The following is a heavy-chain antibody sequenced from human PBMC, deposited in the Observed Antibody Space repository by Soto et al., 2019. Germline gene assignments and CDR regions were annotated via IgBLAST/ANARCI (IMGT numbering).Heavy chain of an antibody. Sequence: PSETLSLTCTVSGDSISSGDYYWGWIRQPPGKGLEWIGSIYNSGYTHYNPSLQSRVSISVDTSKNQFSLRLRSVTAADTAVYYCASQKLDVPAFFDYWGQGALVTVSS. CDR2: IYNSGYT. CDR1: GDSISSGDYY. D-gene: IGHD3-3*02. J-gene: IGHJ4*02. V-gene: IGHV4-39*01. CDR3: ASQKLDVPAFFDY.